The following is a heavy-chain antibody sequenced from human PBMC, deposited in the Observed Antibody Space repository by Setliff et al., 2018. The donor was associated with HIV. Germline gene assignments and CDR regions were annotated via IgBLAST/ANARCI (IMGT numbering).Heavy chain of an antibody. CDR2: INTDGSNT. Sequence: LRLSCAASGFTFSSSWMHWVRQALGKGLVWVSRINTDGSNTNYADSVKGRFTISRDNTKNTLYLQMNSLRAEDTAVYYCVRLPFPSYCGGDCYSIDYWGQGTLVTVSS. V-gene: IGHV3-74*01. D-gene: IGHD2-21*02. CDR1: GFTFSSSW. CDR3: VRLPFPSYCGGDCYSIDY. J-gene: IGHJ4*02.